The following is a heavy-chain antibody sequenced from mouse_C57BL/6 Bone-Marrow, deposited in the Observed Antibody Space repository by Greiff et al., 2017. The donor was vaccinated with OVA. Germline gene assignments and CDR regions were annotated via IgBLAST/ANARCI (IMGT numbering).Heavy chain of an antibody. Sequence: QVQLQQSGAELARPGASVKLSCKASGYTFTSYGISWVKQRTGQGLEWIGEIYPRSGNTYYNEKFKGKATLTADKSSSTAYMELRSLTSEDSAVYFWARGLSSPWFAYWGQGTLVTVSA. D-gene: IGHD1-1*01. J-gene: IGHJ3*01. CDR3: ARGLSSPWFAY. CDR1: GYTFTSYG. V-gene: IGHV1-81*01. CDR2: IYPRSGNT.